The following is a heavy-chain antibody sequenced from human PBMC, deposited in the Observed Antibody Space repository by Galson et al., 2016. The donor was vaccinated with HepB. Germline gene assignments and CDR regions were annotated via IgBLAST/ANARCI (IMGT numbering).Heavy chain of an antibody. V-gene: IGHV3-23*01. CDR2: ISGTGRDT. D-gene: IGHD6-19*01. CDR1: GFSFSSHA. J-gene: IGHJ4*02. CDR3: AKGGPRIAVAGSHYFDS. Sequence: LRLSCAASGFSFSSHAMSWVRQAPGRGLEWVSVISGTGRDTHYADVMKGRFTISRDNSKSMLYLEMNSVRADHTAKFFSAKGGPRIAVAGSHYFDSWGQGTLVAVSS.